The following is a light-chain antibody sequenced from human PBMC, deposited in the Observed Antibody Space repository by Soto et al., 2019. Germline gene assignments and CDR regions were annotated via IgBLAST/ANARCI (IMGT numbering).Light chain of an antibody. CDR1: QSVGSN. CDR2: GAS. Sequence: EIVMTQSPATLSVSPGERATLSCRASQSVGSNLAWCQQKPGQAPRLLIYGASTRAPGIPARFSGSGSGTEFTLTISSLQSEDFAVYYCQQYNNWPPLTFGGGTKVDIK. CDR3: QQYNNWPPLT. V-gene: IGKV3D-15*01. J-gene: IGKJ4*01.